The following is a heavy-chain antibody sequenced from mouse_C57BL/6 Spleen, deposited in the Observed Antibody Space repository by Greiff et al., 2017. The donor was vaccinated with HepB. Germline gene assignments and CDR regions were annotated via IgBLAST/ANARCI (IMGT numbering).Heavy chain of an antibody. CDR2: IDPETGGT. J-gene: IGHJ2*01. CDR3: TRKRFYYFDY. V-gene: IGHV1-15*01. Sequence: VQLQQSGAELVRPGASVTLSCKASGYTFTDYEMHWVKQTPVHGLEWIGAIDPETGGTAYNQKFKGKAILTADKSSSTASMELRSLTSEDAAVYYCTRKRFYYFDYWGQGTTLTVSS. D-gene: IGHD1-1*01. CDR1: GYTFTDYE.